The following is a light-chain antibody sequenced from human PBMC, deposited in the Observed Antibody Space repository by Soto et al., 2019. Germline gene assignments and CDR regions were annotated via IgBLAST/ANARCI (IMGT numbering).Light chain of an antibody. CDR2: GAS. CDR1: QSVTSNY. J-gene: IGKJ4*01. CDR3: QQYSSSPLT. Sequence: EIVLTQSPGPLSLSPGERATLSCRASQSVTSNYLDWYQQKPGQAPRLLLYGASSTATGIPDRFSGSGSWTDVTLTISRLEPEDCAVYYCQQYSSSPLTFGGGTKVEIK. V-gene: IGKV3-20*01.